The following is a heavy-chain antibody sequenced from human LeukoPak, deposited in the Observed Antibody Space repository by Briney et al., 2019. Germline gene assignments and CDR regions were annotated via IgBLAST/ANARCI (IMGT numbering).Heavy chain of an antibody. J-gene: IGHJ4*02. Sequence: GGSLRLSCAASGFTFSSYAMSWVRQAPGKGLEWVSTISDSGGSTYHADSVKGRFAISRDNSKSTLFLQMNSLRAEDTAVYYCAKGRETTVNPPFDWGQGTLVTVSS. CDR2: ISDSGGST. V-gene: IGHV3-23*01. D-gene: IGHD4-17*01. CDR3: AKGRETTVNPPFD. CDR1: GFTFSSYA.